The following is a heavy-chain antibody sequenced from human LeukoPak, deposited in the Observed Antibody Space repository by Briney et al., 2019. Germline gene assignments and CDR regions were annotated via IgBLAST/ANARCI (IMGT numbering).Heavy chain of an antibody. D-gene: IGHD2/OR15-2a*01. Sequence: GASVKVSCKASGYTFTDYYIHWVRQAPGQGLEWMGWINPKSGGTTYAQKFQGRVTVTRDTSTSTAYVDLSRLTSDDTAVYYCARFRRFSYEYGSPTYYDWYLDLWGRGTLVTVST. CDR2: INPKSGGT. CDR3: ARFRRFSYEYGSPTYYDWYLDL. CDR1: GYTFTDYY. J-gene: IGHJ2*01. V-gene: IGHV1-2*02.